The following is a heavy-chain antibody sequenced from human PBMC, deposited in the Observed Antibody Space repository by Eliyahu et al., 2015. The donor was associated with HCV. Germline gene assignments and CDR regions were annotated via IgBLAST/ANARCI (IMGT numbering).Heavy chain of an antibody. Sequence: EVKKPGSSVKVSCKASGGTFSSYAISWVRQAPGQGLEWMGRIIPILGIANYAQKFQGRVTITADKSTSTAYMELSSLRSEDTAVYYCARELEGSKRNGMDVWGQGTTVTVSS. CDR3: ARELEGSKRNGMDV. CDR1: GGTFSSYA. D-gene: IGHD1-1*01. V-gene: IGHV1-69*04. J-gene: IGHJ6*02. CDR2: IIPILGIA.